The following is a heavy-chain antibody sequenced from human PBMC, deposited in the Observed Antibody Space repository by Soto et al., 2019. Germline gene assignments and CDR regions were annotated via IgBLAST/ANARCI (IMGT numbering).Heavy chain of an antibody. D-gene: IGHD3-22*01. J-gene: IGHJ4*02. CDR3: ARDDYPYYDDSSGYHFDY. V-gene: IGHV3-48*01. CDR1: GFTFNTYN. CDR2: ISDSSSTI. Sequence: SLRLSCAASGFTFNTYNMNWVRQAPGKGLEWVSYISDSSSTIHYADSVKGRFTISRDNAKNSLYLQMNSLRAEDTAVYYCARDDYPYYDDSSGYHFDYWGQGALVTVSS.